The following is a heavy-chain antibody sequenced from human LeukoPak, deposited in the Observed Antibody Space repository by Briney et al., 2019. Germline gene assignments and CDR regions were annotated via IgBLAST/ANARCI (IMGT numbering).Heavy chain of an antibody. V-gene: IGHV1-8*01. D-gene: IGHD5-18*01. J-gene: IGHJ4*02. CDR2: MNPNSGNT. CDR3: ARGRGYSYGYADY. CDR1: GYTFTSYD. Sequence: VSVKVSCKASGYTFTSYDINWVRQATGQGLEWMGWMNPNSGNTGYAEKFQGRVTMTRNISIRTAYMELSTLRSDDTAVYYCARGRGYSYGYADYWGQGTLVTVSS.